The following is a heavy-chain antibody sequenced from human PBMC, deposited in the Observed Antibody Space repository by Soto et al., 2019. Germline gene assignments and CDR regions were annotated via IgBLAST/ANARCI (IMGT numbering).Heavy chain of an antibody. J-gene: IGHJ4*02. V-gene: IGHV4-39*01. CDR2: IYYSGST. Sequence: TSETLSLTCTVSGVSISSSSYYWGWIRQPPGKGLEWIGSIYYSGSTYYNPSLKSRVTISVDTSKNQFSLKLSSVTAADTAVYYCARHGPGGSYSDYWGQGTLVTVSS. D-gene: IGHD1-26*01. CDR3: ARHGPGGSYSDY. CDR1: GVSISSSSYY.